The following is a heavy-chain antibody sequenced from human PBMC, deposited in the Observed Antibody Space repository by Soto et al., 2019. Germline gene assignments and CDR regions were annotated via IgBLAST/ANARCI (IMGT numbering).Heavy chain of an antibody. CDR3: ATFVVPAGGHTYFES. V-gene: IGHV4-39*01. CDR2: IDYSGTT. D-gene: IGHD2-21*02. J-gene: IGHJ4*02. Sequence: WEPSSLTCTASGGSIRTSNYSRGWVHQPPEKGLDWIGNIDYSGTTYYNPSLKSRVTISVDTFKNYFSLKLNSVTAADTAVYYFATFVVPAGGHTYFESWGTENLFTVSA. CDR1: GGSIRTSNYS.